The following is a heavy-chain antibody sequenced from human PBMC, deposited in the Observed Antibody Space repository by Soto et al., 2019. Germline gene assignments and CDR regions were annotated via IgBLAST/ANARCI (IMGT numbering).Heavy chain of an antibody. Sequence: PSETLSLTCTVSGGSISSSSYYWGWIRQPPGKGLEWIGSIYYSGSTYYNPSLKSRVTISVDTSKNQFSLKLSSVTAADTAVYYCARPRFWARYYYYYGMDVWGQGTTVTVSS. CDR2: IYYSGST. CDR3: ARPRFWARYYYYYGMDV. V-gene: IGHV4-39*01. D-gene: IGHD3-16*01. CDR1: GGSISSSSYY. J-gene: IGHJ6*02.